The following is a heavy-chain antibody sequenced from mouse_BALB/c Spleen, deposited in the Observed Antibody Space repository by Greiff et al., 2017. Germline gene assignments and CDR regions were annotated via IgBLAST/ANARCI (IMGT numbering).Heavy chain of an antibody. J-gene: IGHJ4*01. CDR3: ARGFHGYDEGYYAMDY. CDR1: GYSFTGYN. D-gene: IGHD2-2*01. V-gene: IGHV1-39*01. CDR2: IDPYYGGT. Sequence: EVKLMESGPELEKPGASVKISCKASGYSFTGYNMNWVKQSNGKSLEWIGNIDPYYGGTSYNQKFKGKATLTVDKSSSTAYMQLKSLTSEDSAVYYCARGFHGYDEGYYAMDYWGQGTSVTVSS.